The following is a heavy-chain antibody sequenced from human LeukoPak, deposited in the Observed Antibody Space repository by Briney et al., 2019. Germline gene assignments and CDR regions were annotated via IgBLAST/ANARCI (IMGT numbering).Heavy chain of an antibody. J-gene: IGHJ4*02. CDR3: ARDNCSTTSCYSAHY. CDR1: GFTFSSYS. CDR2: ISSSSSYI. V-gene: IGHV3-21*01. Sequence: GGSPRLSCAASGFTFSSYSMNWVRQAPGKGLEWVSSISSSSSYIYYSASVTAPFTISRANANTSLYLQMNSLRAEDTAVYYFARDNCSTTSCYSAHYCGQGTLVTVSS. D-gene: IGHD2-2*01.